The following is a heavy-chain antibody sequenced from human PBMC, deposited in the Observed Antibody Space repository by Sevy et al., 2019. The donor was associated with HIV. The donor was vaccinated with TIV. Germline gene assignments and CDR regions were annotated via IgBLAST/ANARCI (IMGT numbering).Heavy chain of an antibody. J-gene: IGHJ4*01. Sequence: GGSLRLSCAASGFAFSTHAMHWVRQAPGKGLEWVAVISYEGTETFYAASVEGRFTISRDNSTNMLSLQINSLKPEDTAVYHCARDGGYSIKWYPLYWGHGTLVTVSS. V-gene: IGHV3-30-3*01. D-gene: IGHD1-26*01. CDR1: GFAFSTHA. CDR2: ISYEGTET. CDR3: ARDGGYSIKWYPLY.